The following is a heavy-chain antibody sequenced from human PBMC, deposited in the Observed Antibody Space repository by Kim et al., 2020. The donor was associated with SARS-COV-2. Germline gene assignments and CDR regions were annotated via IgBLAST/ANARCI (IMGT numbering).Heavy chain of an antibody. Sequence: KYSVESMKGRFTVSRAHAKNALYLQMNSLRGEYTAVYYCARGGYSNFDFWGQGTLVTVSS. J-gene: IGHJ4*02. D-gene: IGHD2-21*01. CDR2: K. CDR3: ARGGYSNFDF. V-gene: IGHV3-7*01.